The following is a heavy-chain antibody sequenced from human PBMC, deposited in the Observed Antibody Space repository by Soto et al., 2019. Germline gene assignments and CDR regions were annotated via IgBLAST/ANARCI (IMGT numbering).Heavy chain of an antibody. D-gene: IGHD4-17*01. V-gene: IGHV4-39*01. CDR3: ARLRGSVTTDY. Sequence: LVPMSHPCTVADGSSSVNNYYRGRIRQPPGKGLEWIGSLFYSGYTYYNPSLKSRVTISVDTSKNQFSLKLSSVTAADTAVYYCARLRGSVTTDYWGQGSLVTVSS. CDR1: DGSSSVNNYY. CDR2: LFYSGYT. J-gene: IGHJ4*02.